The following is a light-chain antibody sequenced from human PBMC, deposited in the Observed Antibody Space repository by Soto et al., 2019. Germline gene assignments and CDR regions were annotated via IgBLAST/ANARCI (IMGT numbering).Light chain of an antibody. J-gene: IGLJ1*01. Sequence: QSVLTQPPSVSGAPGQRVTISCTGSSSNIGAGYDVHWYQQLPGTAPKLLIYGNSNRPSGVPDRFSGSKSGTSASLAITGLQAEDGADYYCQSYDSSRLGVFGTGTKLTVL. CDR1: SSNIGAGYD. CDR2: GNS. CDR3: QSYDSSRLGV. V-gene: IGLV1-40*01.